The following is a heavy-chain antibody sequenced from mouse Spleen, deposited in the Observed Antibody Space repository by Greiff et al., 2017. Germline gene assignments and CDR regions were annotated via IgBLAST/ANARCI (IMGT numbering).Heavy chain of an antibody. CDR3: ARGGTTVDYWYFDV. CDR1: GYSITSGYY. Sequence: DVKLQESGPGLVKPSQSLSLTCSVTGYSITSGYYWNWIRQFPGNKLEWMGYISYDGSNNYNPSLKNRISITRDTSKNQFFLKLNSVTTEDTATYYCARGGTTVDYWYFDVWGAGTTVTVSS. CDR2: ISYDGSN. J-gene: IGHJ1*01. V-gene: IGHV3-6*01. D-gene: IGHD1-1*01.